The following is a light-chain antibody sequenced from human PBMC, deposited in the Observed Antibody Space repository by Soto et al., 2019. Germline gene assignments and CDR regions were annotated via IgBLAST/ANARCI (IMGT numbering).Light chain of an antibody. CDR2: DAS. V-gene: IGKV1-33*01. CDR1: QDIRNY. J-gene: IGKJ5*01. Sequence: DIQITQSPTSLSASVGDRVTIPCQASQDIRNYLNWSQQKLGKAPKLLIYDASNLETGAPSRFSGSGSGTDFTFTISSLQPEDIATYYCQQYSPLITFGQGTRLEIK. CDR3: QQYSPLIT.